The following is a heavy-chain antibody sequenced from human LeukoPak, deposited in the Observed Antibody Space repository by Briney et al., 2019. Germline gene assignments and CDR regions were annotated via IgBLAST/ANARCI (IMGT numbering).Heavy chain of an antibody. CDR2: ISSSGSTI. J-gene: IGHJ4*02. Sequence: GGSLRLSCAASGFTFSSYEMNWVRQAPGKGLEWVSYISSSGSTIYYADSVKGRFTISRDNAKNSLYLQMNSLRAEDTAVYYCARGKWLGYSCFDYWGQGTLVTVSS. CDR3: ARGKWLGYSCFDY. CDR1: GFTFSSYE. V-gene: IGHV3-48*03. D-gene: IGHD6-19*01.